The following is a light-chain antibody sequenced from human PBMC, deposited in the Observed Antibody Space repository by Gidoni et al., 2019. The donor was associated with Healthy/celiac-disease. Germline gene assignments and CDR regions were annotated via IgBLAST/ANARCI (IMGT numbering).Light chain of an antibody. CDR1: QSISMY. J-gene: IGKJ2*01. Sequence: DIQMTQSPSSLSASVGHRVTITCRASQSISMYLNWYQQKPGKAPKLLIYAASSLQSGVPARFSGSGSGTDFTLTISSLQPEDFATYYCQQSYSTRYTFGQGTKLEIK. V-gene: IGKV1-39*01. CDR3: QQSYSTRYT. CDR2: AAS.